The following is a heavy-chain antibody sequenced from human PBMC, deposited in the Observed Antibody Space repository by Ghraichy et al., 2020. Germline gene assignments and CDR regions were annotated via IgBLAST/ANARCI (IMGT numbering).Heavy chain of an antibody. CDR3: AKGTTCSSTSCYYYYYGMDV. CDR1: GFTFSSYA. J-gene: IGHJ6*02. V-gene: IGHV3-23*01. CDR2: ISGSGGST. D-gene: IGHD2-2*01. Sequence: GGSLRLSCAASGFTFSSYAMSWVRQAPGKGLEWVSAISGSGGSTYYADSVKGRFTISRDNSKNTLYLQMNSLRAEDTAVYYCAKGTTCSSTSCYYYYYGMDVWGQGTTVTVSS.